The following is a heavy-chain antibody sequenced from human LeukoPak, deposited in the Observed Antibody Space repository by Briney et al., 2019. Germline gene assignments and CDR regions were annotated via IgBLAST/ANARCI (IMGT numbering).Heavy chain of an antibody. V-gene: IGHV4-59*01. CDR1: GGSISSYY. Sequence: SETLSLTCTVSGGSISSYYWSWIRQPPGKGLEWIGYIYYSGSTNYNPSLKSRVTISVDTSKNQFSLKLSSVTAADTAVYYCARDSLVVPAAIGYYYYGMDVWGQGTTVTVSS. CDR2: IYYSGST. D-gene: IGHD2-2*01. CDR3: ARDSLVVPAAIGYYYYGMDV. J-gene: IGHJ6*02.